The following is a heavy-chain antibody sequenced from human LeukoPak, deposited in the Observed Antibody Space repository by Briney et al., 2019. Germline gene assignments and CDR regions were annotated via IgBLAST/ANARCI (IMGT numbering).Heavy chain of an antibody. CDR1: GGSFSDYY. Sequence: PSETLSLTCAVYGGSFSDYYWNWIRQPPGKGLEWIGEINHSGNTNYNPSLKRRVTISVDTSTSQFSLKMKSLTAADTAVYYCARQNYGSAPLRYWGQGTLVTVSS. CDR2: INHSGNT. CDR3: ARQNYGSAPLRY. D-gene: IGHD3-10*01. V-gene: IGHV4-34*01. J-gene: IGHJ4*02.